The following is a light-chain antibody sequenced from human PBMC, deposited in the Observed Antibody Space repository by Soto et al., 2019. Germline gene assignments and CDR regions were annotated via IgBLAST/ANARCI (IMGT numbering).Light chain of an antibody. J-gene: IGKJ1*01. CDR1: QSISSY. CDR3: QQSYSTFTWT. Sequence: DIQMTQSPSSLSASVGDRVTITCRASQSISSYLNWYQQKPGKAPKLLIYAASSLQSGVPSRFSGSGSGTDFNLTIISLQPEDFATYYCQQSYSTFTWTFGQGTKVEIK. CDR2: AAS. V-gene: IGKV1-39*01.